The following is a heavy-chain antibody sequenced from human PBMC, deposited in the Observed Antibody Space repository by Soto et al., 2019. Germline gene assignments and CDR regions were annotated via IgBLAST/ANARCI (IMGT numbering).Heavy chain of an antibody. D-gene: IGHD5-12*01. CDR1: GFTFSNYA. CDR3: AKDLEGSDYDSGKDY. CDR2: ISGSGGGT. V-gene: IGHV3-23*01. Sequence: EVKLLESGGGLVQPGGSLRLACAASGFTFSNYAMSWVRQAPGKGLEWVSSISGSGGGTYYADSVKGRFTISRDNSKNTLYLQMNSLRAEDTAIYYCAKDLEGSDYDSGKDYWGQGTLVTVSS. J-gene: IGHJ4*02.